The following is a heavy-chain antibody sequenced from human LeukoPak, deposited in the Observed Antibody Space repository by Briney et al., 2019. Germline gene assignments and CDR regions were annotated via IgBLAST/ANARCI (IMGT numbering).Heavy chain of an antibody. CDR3: ATPYHCMDV. CDR2: VYNGGST. V-gene: IGHV3-66*01. Sequence: PGGSLKLSCAASGFTVSNNYMTWVRQAPGQGLEWVSVVYNGGSTYYADSVKGRFTISTDNSKNTLDLQMNSPRDEESADYYSATPYHCMDVWGQGTMVTVSS. CDR1: GFTVSNNY. J-gene: IGHJ6*02.